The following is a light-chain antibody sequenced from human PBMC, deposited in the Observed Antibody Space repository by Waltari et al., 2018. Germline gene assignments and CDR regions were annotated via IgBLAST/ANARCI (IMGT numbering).Light chain of an antibody. Sequence: QSALSQPLSASGSPGQSVTISCTGTSNDVGGYYYFSWFQQFPGKAPNLIIYDVTRRHSGVPDRFSGSKSGNTASLTISGLQVEDEATYYCCSRAGTYTWLFGGGTKVTVL. CDR1: SNDVGGYYY. CDR3: CSRAGTYTWL. J-gene: IGLJ2*01. CDR2: DVT. V-gene: IGLV2-11*01.